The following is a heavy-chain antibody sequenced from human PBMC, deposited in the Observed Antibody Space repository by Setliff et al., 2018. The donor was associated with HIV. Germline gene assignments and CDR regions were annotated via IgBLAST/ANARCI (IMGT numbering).Heavy chain of an antibody. CDR3: ARHKTNYDFYAFDV. Sequence: SETLSLTCTVSGGSLSSGYDYWTWIRQPAGKGLEWIGHIYSAGSTNYNPTLTSRVTMSVDMSKNQFSLKLRSVTAADTAVYYCARHKTNYDFYAFDVWGQGTMVTVSS. D-gene: IGHD3-3*01. CDR2: IYSAGST. V-gene: IGHV4-61*09. J-gene: IGHJ3*01. CDR1: GGSLSSGYDY.